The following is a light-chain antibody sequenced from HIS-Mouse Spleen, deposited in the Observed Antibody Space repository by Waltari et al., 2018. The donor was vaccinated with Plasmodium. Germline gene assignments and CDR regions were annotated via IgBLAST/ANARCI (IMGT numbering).Light chain of an antibody. CDR2: EGI. J-gene: IGLJ3*02. Sequence: QSALTQPASVSGSPGQSITIAGTGTSSAVGSENLFSWDQQHPGKAPKLMIYEGIKRPSGVSNRFSGSKSGNTASLTISGLQAEDEADYYCCSYAGSNWVFGGGTKLTVL. CDR3: CSYAGSNWV. CDR1: SSAVGSENL. V-gene: IGLV2-23*01.